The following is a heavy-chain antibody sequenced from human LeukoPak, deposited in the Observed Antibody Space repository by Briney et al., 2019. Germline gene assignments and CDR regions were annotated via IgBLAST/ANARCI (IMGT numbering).Heavy chain of an antibody. V-gene: IGHV4-61*02. J-gene: IGHJ5*02. CDR1: GGSISSGSYY. D-gene: IGHD2-2*01. CDR3: ARDGTYCSSTSCYGNWFDP. CDR2: IYTSGST. Sequence: SETLSLTCTVSGGSISSGSYYWSWIRQPAGKGLEWIGRIYTSGSTNYNPSLKSRVTISVDTSKNQFSLKLSSVTAADTAVYYYARDGTYCSSTSCYGNWFDPWGQGTLVTVSS.